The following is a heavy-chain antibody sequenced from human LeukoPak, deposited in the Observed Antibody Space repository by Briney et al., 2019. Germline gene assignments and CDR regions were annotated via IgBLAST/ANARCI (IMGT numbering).Heavy chain of an antibody. V-gene: IGHV4-39*01. Sequence: IPSETLSLXCTVSGGSISSSSYYWGWSRQPPGKGPEWIGSIYYSGITYYNPSLKSRVTISVDTSKNQFSLKLSSVTAADTAVYYCARIHIPPRGGYFGVVMYWGQGTLVTVSS. CDR2: IYYSGIT. J-gene: IGHJ4*02. CDR3: ARIHIPPRGGYFGVVMY. CDR1: GGSISSSSYY. D-gene: IGHD3-3*01.